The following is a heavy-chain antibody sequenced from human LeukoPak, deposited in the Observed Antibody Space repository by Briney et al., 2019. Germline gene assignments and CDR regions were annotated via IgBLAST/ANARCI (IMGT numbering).Heavy chain of an antibody. J-gene: IGHJ5*02. CDR1: GGSISSANYY. Sequence: SETLSLTCTVSGGSISSANYYWGWIRRPPGKGLEWIGSVYNSGSTYYNPSLKSRVIVSLDTSKNQFSLRLTSVTAADTAVYYCARDTGQYTPGTPGFTRFDPWGQGTLVTVSS. CDR2: VYNSGST. V-gene: IGHV4-39*07. D-gene: IGHD2-15*01. CDR3: ARDTGQYTPGTPGFTRFDP.